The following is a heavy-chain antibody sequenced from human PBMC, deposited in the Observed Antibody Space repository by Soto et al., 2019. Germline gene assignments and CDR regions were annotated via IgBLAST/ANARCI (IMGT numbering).Heavy chain of an antibody. CDR1: GGSIRSNY. CDR3: ARGYFNILTGYYTDY. V-gene: IGHV4-59*01. D-gene: IGHD3-9*01. CDR2: IYYSGST. Sequence: SETLSLTCTVSGGSIRSNYWSWIRQPPGMGLEWIGYIYYSGSTNYNPSLKSRVTISVDTSKNQFSLKLTSVTAEDTAVYYCARGYFNILTGYYTDYWGPGTLVTVSS. J-gene: IGHJ4*02.